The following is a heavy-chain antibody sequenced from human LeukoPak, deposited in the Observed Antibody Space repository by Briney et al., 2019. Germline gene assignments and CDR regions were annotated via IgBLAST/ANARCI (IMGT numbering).Heavy chain of an antibody. Sequence: PGGSLRLSCAASGLASSSSAMNWVRQTPGKGLEWLGDIHYTGTTDYNPSLKSRVTISVDTSRNQFSLKLTSVTATDAAVYYCARHGRHGDYSYWGQGTLVTVSS. CDR3: ARHGRHGDYSY. CDR2: IHYTGTT. J-gene: IGHJ4*02. CDR1: GLASSSSA. D-gene: IGHD4-17*01. V-gene: IGHV4-59*08.